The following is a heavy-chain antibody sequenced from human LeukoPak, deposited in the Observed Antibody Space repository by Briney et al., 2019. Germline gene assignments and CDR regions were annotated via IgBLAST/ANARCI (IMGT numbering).Heavy chain of an antibody. CDR3: ARPKHDAFDI. CDR1: GFTFSDYY. CDR2: IKQDGSEK. V-gene: IGHV3-7*01. J-gene: IGHJ3*02. Sequence: GGSLRLSCAASGFTFSDYYMSWIRQAPGKGLEWVANIKQDGSEKYYVDSVKGRFTISRDNAKNPLYLQMNSLRAEDTAVYYCARPKHDAFDIWGQGTMVTVSS.